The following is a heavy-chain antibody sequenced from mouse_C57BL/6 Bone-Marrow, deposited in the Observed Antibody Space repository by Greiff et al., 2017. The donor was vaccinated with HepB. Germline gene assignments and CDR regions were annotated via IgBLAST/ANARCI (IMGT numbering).Heavy chain of an antibody. CDR3: AREVRWYFDY. D-gene: IGHD2-14*01. J-gene: IGHJ2*01. CDR1: GYTFTSYW. V-gene: IGHV1-72*01. Sequence: VQLQQPGAELVKPGASVKLSCKASGYTFTSYWMHWVKQRPGRGLEWIGRIAPNSGGTKYNEKFKSKATLTVDKPSSTAYMQLSSLTSEDSAVYYCAREVRWYFDYWGQGTTLTVSS. CDR2: IAPNSGGT.